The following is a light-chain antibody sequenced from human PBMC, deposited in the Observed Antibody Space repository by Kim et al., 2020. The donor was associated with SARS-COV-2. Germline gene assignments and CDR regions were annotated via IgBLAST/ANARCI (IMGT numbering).Light chain of an antibody. CDR3: QKYNSASFT. V-gene: IGKV1-27*01. J-gene: IGKJ3*01. CDR2: AAS. CDR1: QGISNY. Sequence: ASVGYRVTITCRASQGISNYLACYQQKPGKVPKLLIYAASTLQSGVPSRFSGSGSGKDFTLTISSLQPEDVATYYCQKYNSASFTFGPGTKVDIK.